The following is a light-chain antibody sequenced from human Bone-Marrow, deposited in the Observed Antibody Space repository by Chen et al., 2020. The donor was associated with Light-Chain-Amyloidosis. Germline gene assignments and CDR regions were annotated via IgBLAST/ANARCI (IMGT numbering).Light chain of an antibody. CDR1: DLPTKY. Sequence: SYELTPPPSVSVSPRQTARITCSGDDLPTKYAYWYQQKPGQAPVMVIHRDTERPSGISERFSGSSTETTATLTISGVQAEDEADYHCQSADSSGTYEVIFGGGTKLTVL. CDR2: RDT. CDR3: QSADSSGTYEVI. V-gene: IGLV3-25*03. J-gene: IGLJ2*01.